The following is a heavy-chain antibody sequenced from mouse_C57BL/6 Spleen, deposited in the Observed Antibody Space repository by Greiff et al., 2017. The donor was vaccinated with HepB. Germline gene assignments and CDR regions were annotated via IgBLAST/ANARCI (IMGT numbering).Heavy chain of an antibody. V-gene: IGHV5-16*01. CDR3: ARGGVSYDPLYAMDY. CDR1: GFTFSDYY. D-gene: IGHD2-4*01. J-gene: IGHJ4*01. CDR2: INYDGSST. Sequence: DVKLVESEGGLVQPGSSMKLSCTASGFTFSDYYMAWVRQVPEKGLEWVANINYDGSSTYYLDSLKSRFIISRDNAKNILYLQMSSLKSEDTATYYCARGGVSYDPLYAMDYWGQGTSVTVSS.